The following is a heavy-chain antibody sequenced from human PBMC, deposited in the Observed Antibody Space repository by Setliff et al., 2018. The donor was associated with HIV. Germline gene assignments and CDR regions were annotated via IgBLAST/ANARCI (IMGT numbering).Heavy chain of an antibody. CDR1: GCSINSYY. J-gene: IGHJ3*02. V-gene: IGHV4-4*09. Sequence: PSETLSLTCSVSGCSINSYYWSWIRQPPGKGLEWSGYIYTSGSTKYNPFPRSRVTISVDPSKNQFSLRLRSVTAADTALYYCARHSDFWSEDDFDIWGQGTMVTVSS. D-gene: IGHD3-3*01. CDR2: IYTSGST. CDR3: ARHSDFWSEDDFDI.